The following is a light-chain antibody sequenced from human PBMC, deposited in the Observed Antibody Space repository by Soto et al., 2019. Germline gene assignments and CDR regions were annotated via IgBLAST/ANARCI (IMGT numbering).Light chain of an antibody. J-gene: IGLJ1*01. CDR1: NIGNKR. CDR2: YDS. CDR3: QVWDIMTDNYV. V-gene: IGLV3-21*04. Sequence: SYELTQSPSVSVAPEKTATITCGGNNIGNKRVHWYRQKPGQAPVLLISYDSDRPSGIPERFSGSNSGNTATLTFSRVEAGDEADYYCQVWDIMTDNYVFGSGTKVTVL.